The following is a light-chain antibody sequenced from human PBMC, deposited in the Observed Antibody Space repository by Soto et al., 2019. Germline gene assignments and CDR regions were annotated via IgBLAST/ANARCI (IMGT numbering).Light chain of an antibody. CDR2: DDN. CDR3: GSWDSSLSDYV. J-gene: IGLJ1*01. V-gene: IGLV1-51*01. Sequence: QSVLTQPPSVSAAPGQKVTISCSGSSSNIGGNSVSWYQQLPGTAPKLLIYDDNKRPSGIPDRFSGSKSRTSATLGITGFQTGDEADYYCGSWDSSLSDYVFGTGPKGTVL. CDR1: SSNIGGNS.